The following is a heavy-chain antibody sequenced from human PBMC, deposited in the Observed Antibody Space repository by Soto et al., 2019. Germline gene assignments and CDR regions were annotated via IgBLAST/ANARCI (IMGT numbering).Heavy chain of an antibody. J-gene: IGHJ6*02. Sequence: EVQLVESGGSLVNPGGSLRLSCSASGFPFSSYTMYWVRQAPGKGLEWVSSITTAATRNIFYADSVKGRFTISRDNANNILYLQMNIVRVEDTAVYYCARDDPIFGAIPRMDIWGQGTTVPVSS. V-gene: IGHV3-21*02. CDR1: GFPFSSYT. CDR2: ITTAATRNI. D-gene: IGHD3-3*01. CDR3: ARDDPIFGAIPRMDI.